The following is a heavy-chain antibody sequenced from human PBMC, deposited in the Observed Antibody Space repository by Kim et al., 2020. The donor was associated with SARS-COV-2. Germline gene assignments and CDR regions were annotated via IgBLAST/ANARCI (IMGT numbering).Heavy chain of an antibody. CDR3: ATSRTFDY. J-gene: IGHJ4*02. CDR1: GFIFSSYW. CDR2: IKQDGTEK. Sequence: GRSLRLSCAASGFIFSSYWVTWVRQAPGKGLEWVANIKQDGTEKHYVDSVKGRFTISRDNAKNSLYLQMNSLRAEDTAVYYCATSRTFDYWGQGTLVTVSS. V-gene: IGHV3-7*01.